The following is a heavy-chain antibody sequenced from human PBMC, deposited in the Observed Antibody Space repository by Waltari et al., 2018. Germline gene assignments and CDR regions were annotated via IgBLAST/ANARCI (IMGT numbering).Heavy chain of an antibody. CDR3: ARGAPRD. CDR1: GFTFSSYS. J-gene: IGHJ4*02. V-gene: IGHV3-66*01. CDR2: IYSGGTT. Sequence: EVQLVESGGGLVKPGGSLRLSCAASGFTFSSYSMNWVRQAPGKGLEWVSVIYSGGTTHYADSVKGRFTISRDNSKNTLYLQMNSLRAEDTAVYYCARGAPRDWGQGTLVTVSS.